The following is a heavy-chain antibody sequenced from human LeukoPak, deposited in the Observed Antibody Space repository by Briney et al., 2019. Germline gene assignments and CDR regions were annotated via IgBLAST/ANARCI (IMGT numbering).Heavy chain of an antibody. CDR3: AGDSSITTSRGGFDI. J-gene: IGHJ3*02. V-gene: IGHV1-2*02. CDR2: INPNSGGT. Sequence: GASVKVSCKASGYMFIGYYIHWVRQAPGQGLEWMGWINPNSGGTNYAQKFRGRVTMTRAPSINTAYMEVISLASDDTAVYYCAGDSSITTSRGGFDIWGQGTKVTVSS. D-gene: IGHD3-22*01. CDR1: GYMFIGYY.